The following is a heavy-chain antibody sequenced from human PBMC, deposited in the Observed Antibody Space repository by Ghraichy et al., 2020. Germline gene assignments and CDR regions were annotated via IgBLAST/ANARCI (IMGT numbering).Heavy chain of an antibody. CDR1: GYIFTGYD. D-gene: IGHD6-19*01. V-gene: IGHV1-8*01. J-gene: IGHJ4*02. Sequence: ASVKGSCKASGYIFTGYDINWVRQATGQGLEWVGWMNPSSGNAGYAQKFQGRVTMTRNTSISTAYMELTSLRSEDTAVYYCARLDSSGWFPRYYFDNWGQGTLVTVSS. CDR3: ARLDSSGWFPRYYFDN. CDR2: MNPSSGNA.